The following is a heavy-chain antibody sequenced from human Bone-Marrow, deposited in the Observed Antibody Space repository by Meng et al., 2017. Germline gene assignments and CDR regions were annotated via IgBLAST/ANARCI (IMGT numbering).Heavy chain of an antibody. CDR1: GGSISSGGYY. D-gene: IGHD4-17*01. J-gene: IGHJ4*02. V-gene: IGHV4-31*03. Sequence: QVQLQESGPGLVKPSQTLSLTCTVSGGSISSGGYYWSWIRQHPGKGLEWIGYIYNSGSTDYNPSLKSRVTISVDTSKNQFSLKLSSVTAADTAVYYCARDRNDYGSHYFDYWGQGTLVTVSS. CDR2: IYNSGST. CDR3: ARDRNDYGSHYFDY.